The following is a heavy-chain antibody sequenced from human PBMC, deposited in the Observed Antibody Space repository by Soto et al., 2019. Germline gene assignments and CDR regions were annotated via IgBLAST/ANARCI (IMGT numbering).Heavy chain of an antibody. Sequence: PCGSLRLSCAASGLTVCIDAVNGVRQTPGKGLEWVSGISGSGDITYYADSVKGRFTISRDNSKNTLFLQLNSMRAEDTAIYYCAKAGRSGYEPPWDYWGQGTQVTVSS. D-gene: IGHD5-12*01. CDR1: GLTVCIDA. CDR3: AKAGRSGYEPPWDY. J-gene: IGHJ4*02. V-gene: IGHV3-23*01. CDR2: ISGSGDIT.